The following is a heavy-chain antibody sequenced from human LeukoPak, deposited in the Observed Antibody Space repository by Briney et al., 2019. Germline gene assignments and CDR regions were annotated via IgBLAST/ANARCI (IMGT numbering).Heavy chain of an antibody. Sequence: PGGSLRLSCVASGFRFSSYNMNWVRQTPGKGLEWVSSLSSNSGYIYFADSVKGRFTISRDNAKNSLYLQMNSLRAEDTAVYYCARDLGILQRNMDVWGKETTVTISS. CDR3: ARDLGILQRNMDV. V-gene: IGHV3-21*04. CDR1: GFRFSSYN. CDR2: LSSNSGYI. J-gene: IGHJ6*03. D-gene: IGHD6-13*01.